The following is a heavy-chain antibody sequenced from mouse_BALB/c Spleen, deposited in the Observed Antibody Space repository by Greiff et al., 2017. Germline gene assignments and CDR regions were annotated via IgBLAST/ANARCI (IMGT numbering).Heavy chain of an antibody. J-gene: IGHJ3*01. CDR3: TLYYDYEGWFAY. V-gene: IGHV1-5*01. Sequence: EVQLQESGTVLARPGASVKMSCKASGYSFTSYWMHWVKQRPGQGLEWIGAIYPGNSDTSYNQKFKGKAKLTAVTSASTAYMELSSLTNEDSAVYYCTLYYDYEGWFAYWGQGTLVTVSA. CDR2: IYPGNSDT. CDR1: GYSFTSYW. D-gene: IGHD2-4*01.